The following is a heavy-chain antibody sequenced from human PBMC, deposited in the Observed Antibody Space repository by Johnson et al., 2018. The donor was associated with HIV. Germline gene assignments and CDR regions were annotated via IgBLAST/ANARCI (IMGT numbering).Heavy chain of an antibody. D-gene: IGHD1-26*01. CDR2: ISWNSGSI. CDR1: GFTFDDYA. CDR3: ARGRPWGWELRRDAFDI. V-gene: IGHV3-9*01. Sequence: VQVVESGGGVVQPGRSLRLSCAASGFTFDDYAMHWVRQAPGKGLEWVSGISWNSGSIGYVDSVKGRFTISRDNAKNSLYRQMNRLRVEDTALYYCARGRPWGWELRRDAFDIWGQGTMVTVSS. J-gene: IGHJ3*02.